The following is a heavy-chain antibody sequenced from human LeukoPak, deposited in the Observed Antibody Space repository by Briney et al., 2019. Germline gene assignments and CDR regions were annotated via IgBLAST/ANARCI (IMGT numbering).Heavy chain of an antibody. J-gene: IGHJ4*02. Sequence: PGGSLRLSCAASGFTVSSNYMTWVRQAPGKGLEWVSVIYSGGSTYYADSVKGRFTISRDNSKNTLYLLMNSLRAEDTAVYYCAKARITILLDYWGQGTLVTVSS. D-gene: IGHD3-9*01. CDR2: IYSGGST. CDR1: GFTVSSNY. CDR3: AKARITILLDY. V-gene: IGHV3-53*01.